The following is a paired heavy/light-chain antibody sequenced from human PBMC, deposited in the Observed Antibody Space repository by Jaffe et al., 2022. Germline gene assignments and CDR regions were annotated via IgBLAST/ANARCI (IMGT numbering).Heavy chain of an antibody. CDR1: GFTFDDYA. CDR2: ISWNSGSI. V-gene: IGHV3-9*01. D-gene: IGHD5-12*01. J-gene: IGHJ4*02. Sequence: EVQLVESGGGLVQPGRSLRLSCAASGFTFDDYAMHWVRQAPGKGLEWVSGISWNSGSIGYADSVKGRFTISRDNAKNSLYLQMNSLRAEDTALYYCARSMVATAPSRIYFDYWGQGTLVTVSS. CDR3: ARSMVATAPSRIYFDY.
Light chain of an antibody. Sequence: QSVLTQPPSVSGAPGQRVTISCTGSSSNIGAGYDVHWYQQLPGTAPKLLIYGNSNRPSGVPDRFSGSKSGTSASLAITGLQAEDEADYYCQSYDSSLSGSKVVFGGGTKLTVL. J-gene: IGLJ2*01. CDR1: SSNIGAGYD. V-gene: IGLV1-40*01. CDR3: QSYDSSLSGSKVV. CDR2: GNS.